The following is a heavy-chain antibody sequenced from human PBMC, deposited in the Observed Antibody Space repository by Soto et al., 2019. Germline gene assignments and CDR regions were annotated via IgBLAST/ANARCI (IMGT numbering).Heavy chain of an antibody. CDR1: GFTFISYG. J-gene: IGHJ6*02. Sequence: GGSLRLSCAASGFTFISYGMHWVRQAPGKGLEWVAVISYDGSNKYYADSVKGRFTISRDNSKNTLYLQMNSLRAEDTAVYYCAKEHSSGNYYYYGMDVWGQGTTVTVSS. D-gene: IGHD6-19*01. V-gene: IGHV3-30*18. CDR2: ISYDGSNK. CDR3: AKEHSSGNYYYYGMDV.